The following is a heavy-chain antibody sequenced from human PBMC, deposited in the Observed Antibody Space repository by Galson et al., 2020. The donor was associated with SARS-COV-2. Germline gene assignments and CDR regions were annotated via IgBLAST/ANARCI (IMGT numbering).Heavy chain of an antibody. CDR2: INHSGRT. D-gene: IGHD3-16*01. CDR3: ARARLNDAFDI. Sequence: SETLSLTCAVYGGSFSGYYWSWIRQPPGKGLEWIGEINHSGRTNYNPSLKSRVTISVDTSKNQFSLKLSSVTAADTAVYYCARARLNDAFDIWGQGTMVTVSS. V-gene: IGHV4-34*01. CDR1: GGSFSGYY. J-gene: IGHJ3*02.